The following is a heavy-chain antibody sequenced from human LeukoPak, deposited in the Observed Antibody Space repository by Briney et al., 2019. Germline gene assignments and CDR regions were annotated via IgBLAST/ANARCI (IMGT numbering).Heavy chain of an antibody. CDR2: INPSGGST. CDR3: ARSGYVGGYYDSSGYDYFDY. Sequence: GASVKVSCKASGYTFTGYYMHWVRQAPGQGLEWMGIINPSGGSTSYAHKFQGRVTMTRDTSTSTVYMELSSLRSEDTAVYYCARSGYVGGYYDSSGYDYFDYWGQGTLVTVSS. J-gene: IGHJ4*02. CDR1: GYTFTGYY. V-gene: IGHV1-46*01. D-gene: IGHD3-22*01.